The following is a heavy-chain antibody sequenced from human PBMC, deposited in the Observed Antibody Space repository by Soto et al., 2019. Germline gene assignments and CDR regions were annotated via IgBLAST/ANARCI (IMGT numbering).Heavy chain of an antibody. CDR3: ARGSTGSAYSWFDS. V-gene: IGHV1-3*01. J-gene: IGHJ5*01. Sequence: ASVKVSCKASGYTFSSYAMHWVRQAPGQRLEWMGWINAGNGDTKYSQKLQGRVTITRDTSATTAYMELSSLRSEDTAVYYCARGSTGSAYSWFDSWAQGTLVTVSS. CDR2: INAGNGDT. CDR1: GYTFSSYA. D-gene: IGHD2-15*01.